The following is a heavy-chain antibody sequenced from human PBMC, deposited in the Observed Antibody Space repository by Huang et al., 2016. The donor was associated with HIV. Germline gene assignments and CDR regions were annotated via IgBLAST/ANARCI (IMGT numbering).Heavy chain of an antibody. CDR1: GGSVSSSIYY. D-gene: IGHD5-18*01. J-gene: IGHJ4*02. CDR3: ARLESTAMTY. V-gene: IGHV4-39*02. CDR2: IYDTGST. Sequence: QMQLQESGPGLVKPSETLSLTCIVSGGSVSSSIYYWVWIRQSPGKGLEWIGSIYDTGSTSYNPSLKSRVTISVDTSKKHFSLRLISVTAADTAVYYCARLESTAMTYWGQGTLVTVSS.